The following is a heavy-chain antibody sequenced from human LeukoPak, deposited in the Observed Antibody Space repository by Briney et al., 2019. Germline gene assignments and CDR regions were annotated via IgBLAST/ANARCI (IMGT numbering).Heavy chain of an antibody. J-gene: IGHJ4*02. CDR2: IYYSGST. Sequence: SETLSLTCTVSGGSISSYYWSWIRQPPGKGLEWIGYIYYSGSTNYNPSLKSRVTISVDTSKNQFSLKLSSVTAADTAVYYCARSDYGGNRFDYWGQGTLVTVSS. CDR1: GGSISSYY. D-gene: IGHD4-23*01. V-gene: IGHV4-59*12. CDR3: ARSDYGGNRFDY.